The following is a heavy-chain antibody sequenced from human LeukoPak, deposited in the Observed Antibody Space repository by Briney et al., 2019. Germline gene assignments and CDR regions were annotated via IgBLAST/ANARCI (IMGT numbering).Heavy chain of an antibody. CDR3: ARDLYSSGWYYAFDI. Sequence: GGSLRLSCAASGFTFSSYWMSWVRQAPGKGLEWVANIKQDGSEKYYVDSVKGRFTISRDNAKNSLYLQMNSLRAEDTAVYYCARDLYSSGWYYAFDIWGQGTMVTVSS. V-gene: IGHV3-7*01. CDR1: GFTFSSYW. J-gene: IGHJ3*02. D-gene: IGHD6-19*01. CDR2: IKQDGSEK.